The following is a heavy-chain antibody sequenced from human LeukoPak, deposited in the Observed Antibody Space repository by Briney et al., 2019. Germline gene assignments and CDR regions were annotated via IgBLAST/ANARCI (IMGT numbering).Heavy chain of an antibody. Sequence: SETLSLTCAVYGGSFSNYYWSWIRQSPGKGLEWIGEINDNGRTNYNPSLMSRVTISLDTSNKQFSLKVNSVTAADTAVYYCARRLNYGIYYYMDVWDKGTTVTVSS. CDR2: INDNGRT. CDR3: ARRLNYGIYYYMDV. D-gene: IGHD1-7*01. CDR1: GGSFSNYY. J-gene: IGHJ6*03. V-gene: IGHV4-34*01.